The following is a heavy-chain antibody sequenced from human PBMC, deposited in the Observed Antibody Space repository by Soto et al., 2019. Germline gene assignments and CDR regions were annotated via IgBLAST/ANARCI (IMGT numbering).Heavy chain of an antibody. CDR2: IWYDGSNK. CDR3: ARDGYCSGGSCYSVPVFDY. CDR1: GFTFSSYG. Sequence: QVQLVESGGGVVQPGRSLRLSCAASGFTFSSYGMHWVRQAPGKGLEWVAVIWYDGSNKYYADSVKGRFTISRDNSTITLYLPMNSLRAEDTAVYYCARDGYCSGGSCYSVPVFDYWGQGTLVTVSS. D-gene: IGHD2-15*01. J-gene: IGHJ4*02. V-gene: IGHV3-33*01.